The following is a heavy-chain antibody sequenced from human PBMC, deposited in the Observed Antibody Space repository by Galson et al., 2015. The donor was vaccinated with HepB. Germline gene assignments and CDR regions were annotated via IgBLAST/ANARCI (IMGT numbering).Heavy chain of an antibody. D-gene: IGHD6-19*01. CDR2: ISWYGDNI. CDR1: GFTFEDHD. V-gene: IGHV3-9*01. Sequence: SLRLSCAASGFTFEDHDMHWVRQVPGKGLEWVSGISWYGDNIGYADSVKGRFTVSRDNAKNSLYLQMNSLRAEDTALYYCAKDPYLYSALAGTMAGFDYWGQGTLVTVSS. CDR3: AKDPYLYSALAGTMAGFDY. J-gene: IGHJ4*02.